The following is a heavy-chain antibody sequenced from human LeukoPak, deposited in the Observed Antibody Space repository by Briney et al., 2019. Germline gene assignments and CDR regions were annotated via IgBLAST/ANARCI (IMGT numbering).Heavy chain of an antibody. V-gene: IGHV3-23*01. CDR3: AKEAEAGYGYGMDV. CDR1: GLPHSSFA. CDR2: VGGNT. J-gene: IGHJ6*02. Sequence: QGPLQASSGLPHSSFATTCVTQPPGRAREGVSSVGGNTYYEYSVKGRFTISRDNSKNTLYLQMDSLRAGDTALYYCAKEAEAGYGYGMDVWGQGTTVTVSS. D-gene: IGHD3-9*01.